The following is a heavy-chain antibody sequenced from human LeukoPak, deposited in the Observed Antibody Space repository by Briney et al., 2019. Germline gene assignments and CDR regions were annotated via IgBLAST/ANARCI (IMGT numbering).Heavy chain of an antibody. CDR3: ARYARAVAGSYYFDY. CDR2: IYHSGST. V-gene: IGHV4-30-2*01. D-gene: IGHD6-19*01. CDR1: GGSISSGGYS. Sequence: SQTLSLTCAVSGGSISSGGYSWSWIRQPPGKGLERIGYIYHSGSTYYSPSLKSRVTISVDRSKNQFSLKLSSVTAADTAVYYCARYARAVAGSYYFDYWGQGTLVTVSS. J-gene: IGHJ4*02.